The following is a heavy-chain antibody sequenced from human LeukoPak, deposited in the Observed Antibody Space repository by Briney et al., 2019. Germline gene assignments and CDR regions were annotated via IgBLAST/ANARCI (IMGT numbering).Heavy chain of an antibody. D-gene: IGHD3-16*01. J-gene: IGHJ6*02. CDR2: IYYSGST. CDR1: GGSISSYY. Sequence: SETLSLTCTVSGGSISSYYWSWIRQPPGNGLEWIGYIYYSGSTNYNPSLKSRDTISVDTSKNQFSLKLSSATAAETAVYYCARDLGAWATEYGMDVWGQGTTVTVSS. CDR3: ARDLGAWATEYGMDV. V-gene: IGHV4-59*01.